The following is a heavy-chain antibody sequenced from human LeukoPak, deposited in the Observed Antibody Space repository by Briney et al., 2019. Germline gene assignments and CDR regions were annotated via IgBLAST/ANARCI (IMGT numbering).Heavy chain of an antibody. CDR1: GFTFSSYG. CDR2: IRYDGSNK. D-gene: IGHD5/OR15-5a*01. Sequence: GGSLRLSCAASGFTFSSYGMHWVRQAPGKGLDWVAFIRYDGSNKYYADSVKGRFTISRDNSKNTLYLQMNSLRAEDTAVYYCAKAYTIGYSVDFDYWGQGTLVTVSS. CDR3: AKAYTIGYSVDFDY. V-gene: IGHV3-30*02. J-gene: IGHJ4*02.